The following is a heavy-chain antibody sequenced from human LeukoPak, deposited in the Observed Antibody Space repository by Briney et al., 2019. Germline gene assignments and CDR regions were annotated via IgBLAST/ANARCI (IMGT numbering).Heavy chain of an antibody. V-gene: IGHV3-66*04. CDR2: IYSGGST. D-gene: IGHD3-22*01. CDR3: AGLPAYYYDTSGFYFDY. Sequence: GGSLRLSCTASGFKFDDYGMTWVRQAPGKGLEWVSVIYSGGSTYYADSVKGRFTISRDNSKNTLYLQMNSLRAEDTAVYYCAGLPAYYYDTSGFYFDYWGQGTLVTVSS. CDR1: GFKFDDYG. J-gene: IGHJ4*02.